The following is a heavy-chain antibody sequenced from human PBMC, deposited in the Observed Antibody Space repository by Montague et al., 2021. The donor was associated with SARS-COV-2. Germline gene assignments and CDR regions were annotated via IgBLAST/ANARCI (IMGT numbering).Heavy chain of an antibody. CDR1: GGSISSYY. CDR3: ARHALGYFDWLNEEYFDY. Sequence: SETLSLTCTVSGGSISSYYWSWMRQPPGKGLEWIGYIYYSGSTNYNPSLKSRVTISIDTSKNQFSLKLSSVTAADTAVYYCARHALGYFDWLNEEYFDYWGQGTLVTVSS. V-gene: IGHV4-59*08. D-gene: IGHD3-9*01. J-gene: IGHJ4*02. CDR2: IYYSGST.